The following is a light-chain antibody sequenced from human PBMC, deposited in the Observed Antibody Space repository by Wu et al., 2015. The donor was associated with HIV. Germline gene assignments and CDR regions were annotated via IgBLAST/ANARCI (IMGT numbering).Light chain of an antibody. V-gene: IGKV3D-20*02. J-gene: IGKJ4*01. CDR3: QQRSNWPPILT. CDR1: QSVSSSY. Sequence: EIVLTQSPGTLSLSPGERATLSCRASQSVSSSYLAWYQQKPGQAPRLLIYGASSRATGIPDRFSGSGSGTDFTLTISRLEPEDFAVYYCQQRSNWPPILTFGGGPRWRSN. CDR2: GAS.